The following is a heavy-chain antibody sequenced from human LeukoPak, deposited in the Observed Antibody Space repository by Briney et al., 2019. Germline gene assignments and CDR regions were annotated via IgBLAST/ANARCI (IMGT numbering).Heavy chain of an antibody. CDR3: ARHEHSASFYGLSWFDP. V-gene: IGHV4-39*01. Sequence: SETQSLTCTVSGDSISSTGYYWGWIRQPPGKGLEWIASMYHSGSTYYNPSLKSRVTISVDTSKNQLSLKLSSVTAADTSIYYCARHEHSASFYGLSWFDPWGQGTLVTVSS. CDR1: GDSISSTGYY. D-gene: IGHD4-17*01. CDR2: MYHSGST. J-gene: IGHJ5*02.